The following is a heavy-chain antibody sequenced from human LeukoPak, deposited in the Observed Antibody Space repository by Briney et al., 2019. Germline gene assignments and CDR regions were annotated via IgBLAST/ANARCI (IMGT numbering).Heavy chain of an antibody. V-gene: IGHV4-34*01. J-gene: IGHJ5*02. D-gene: IGHD2-2*02. CDR2: INHSGST. Sequence: KPSETLSLTCAVYGGSFSGYYWSWIRQPPGKGLEWIGEINHSGSTNYNPSLKSRVTISVDTSKNQFSLKLSSVTAADTAVYYCARGLELTCSSTSCYKFGSPWGQGTLVTVSS. CDR3: ARGLELTCSSTSCYKFGSP. CDR1: GGSFSGYY.